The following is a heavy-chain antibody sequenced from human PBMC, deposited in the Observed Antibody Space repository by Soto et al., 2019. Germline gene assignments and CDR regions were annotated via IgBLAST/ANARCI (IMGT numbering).Heavy chain of an antibody. J-gene: IGHJ4*02. V-gene: IGHV4-39*01. CDR1: GDSVSSSNYY. D-gene: IGHD2-15*01. CDR3: ARHIGCWSGGGCYRDS. CDR2: IYYGGST. Sequence: QLQLQESGPGLVKPSETLSLTCTVSGDSVSSSNYYWGWIRQPPGKGLEWIASIYYGGSTYYNPSLKLRLTISVDTSRSQFSLMLGSVTAADTAVYYCARHIGCWSGGGCYRDSWGQGPLVTVSS.